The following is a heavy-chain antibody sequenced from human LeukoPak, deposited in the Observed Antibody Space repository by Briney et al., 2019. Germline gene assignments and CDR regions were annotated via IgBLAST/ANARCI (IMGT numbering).Heavy chain of an antibody. CDR2: IKSKTAGGTT. V-gene: IGHV3-15*01. CDR3: SRYCSGTSCYAGWFS. J-gene: IGHJ4*02. D-gene: IGHD2-2*01. CDR1: GFTFTNAW. Sequence: GGSLRLSCTASGFTFTNAWMSWVRQAPGKGLEWVGRIKSKTAGGTTDLAAPVKGRFTISRDDSINTLFLQMNSLKTEDTAVYYCSRYCSGTSCYAGWFSRGQGTLVTVSS.